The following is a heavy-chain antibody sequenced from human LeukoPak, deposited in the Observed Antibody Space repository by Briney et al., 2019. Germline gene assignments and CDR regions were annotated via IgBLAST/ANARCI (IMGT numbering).Heavy chain of an antibody. Sequence: PGGSLRLSCAASGFTFSSYSMNWVRQAPGKGLEWVASIKQDGNEKYYVDSVKGRFTISRDTAKNSLYLQMNSLRADDTAVYYCARGRVNSDYWGQGTLVTVSS. CDR3: ARGRVNSDY. CDR2: IKQDGNEK. V-gene: IGHV3-7*01. J-gene: IGHJ4*02. CDR1: GFTFSSYS. D-gene: IGHD4-11*01.